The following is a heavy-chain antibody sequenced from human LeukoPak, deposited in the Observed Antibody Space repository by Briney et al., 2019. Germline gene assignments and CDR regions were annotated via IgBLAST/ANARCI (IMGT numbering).Heavy chain of an antibody. CDR3: ARTDCSSTSCYSIGPFDY. V-gene: IGHV1-18*01. CDR1: GYTFTSYG. J-gene: IGHJ4*02. D-gene: IGHD2-2*01. Sequence: ASVKVSCKASGYTFTSYGISWVRQAPGQGLEWMGWISAYNGNTNYAQKLQGRVTMTTDTSTSTAYMELRSLRSDDTAVYHCARTDCSSTSCYSIGPFDYWGQGTLVTVSS. CDR2: ISAYNGNT.